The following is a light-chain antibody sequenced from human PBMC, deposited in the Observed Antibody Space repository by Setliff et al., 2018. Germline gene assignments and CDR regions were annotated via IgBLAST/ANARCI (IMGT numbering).Light chain of an antibody. Sequence: QSVLTQPPSVSGAPGQRVTISCTGSSSNIGAGYDVHWCQQLPGTAPKLLIYGNSNRPSGVPDRFSGSKSGTSASLAITGLQAEDEADYYCQSYDSRLSAYVVFGGGTKVTVL. CDR2: GNS. CDR3: QSYDSRLSAYVV. J-gene: IGLJ2*01. CDR1: SSNIGAGYD. V-gene: IGLV1-40*01.